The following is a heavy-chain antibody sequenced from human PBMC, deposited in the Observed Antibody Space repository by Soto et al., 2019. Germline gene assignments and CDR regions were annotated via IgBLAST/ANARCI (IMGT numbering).Heavy chain of an antibody. CDR3: ARSEWELSRFDY. V-gene: IGHV1-46*01. CDR1: GYTFTSYY. Sequence: VASVKVSCKASGYTFTSYYLHWVRQASGQGLEWMGVINPSAGSTKYAEKFQGRVTMTRDTSTSTVYMELRSLRSEDTAVYYCARSEWELSRFDYWGQGTLVTVSS. CDR2: INPSAGST. J-gene: IGHJ4*02. D-gene: IGHD1-26*01.